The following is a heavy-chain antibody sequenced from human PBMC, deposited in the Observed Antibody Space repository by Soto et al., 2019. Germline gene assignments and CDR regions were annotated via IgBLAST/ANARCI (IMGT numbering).Heavy chain of an antibody. CDR1: GFTSSSYV. V-gene: IGHV3-30-3*01. D-gene: IGHD3-22*01. CDR3: ARGVFYYYGSSGYSPDY. Sequence: SLRIYWECSGFTSSSYVMHLVLQAPGKGLEWVALISFDGSKKNYADSVKGRFTISRDNSKNMMYLQMNNLRPEDTAVYYCARGVFYYYGSSGYSPDYWGQGTLVTVSS. J-gene: IGHJ4*02. CDR2: ISFDGSKK.